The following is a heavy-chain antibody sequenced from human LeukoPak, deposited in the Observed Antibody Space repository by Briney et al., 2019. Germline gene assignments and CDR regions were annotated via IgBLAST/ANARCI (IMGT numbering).Heavy chain of an antibody. D-gene: IGHD6-19*01. V-gene: IGHV3-23*01. CDR1: GFTFSSYA. J-gene: IGHJ6*02. Sequence: GGSLRLSCAASGFTFSSYAMSWVRQAPGKGLEWVSAISGSGGSTYYADSVKGRFTISRDNSKNTLYLQMNSLRAEDTAVYYCAKVAVAVSGPAQQPASTYYYGMDVWGQGTTVTVSS. CDR2: ISGSGGST. CDR3: AKVAVAVSGPAQQPASTYYYGMDV.